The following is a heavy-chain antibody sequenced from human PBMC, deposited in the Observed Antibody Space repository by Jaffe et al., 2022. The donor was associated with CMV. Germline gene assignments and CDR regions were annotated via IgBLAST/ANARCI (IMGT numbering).Heavy chain of an antibody. Sequence: EVQLVESGGGLVKPGGSLRLSCAASGFTFSNAWMSWVRQAPGKGLEWVGRIKSKTDGGTTDYAAPVKGRFTISRDDSKNTLYLQMNSLKTEDTAVYYCTTGTNRGSLRPLGGELLWFGELLTPTGYYYYMDVWGKGTTVTVSS. CDR2: IKSKTDGGTT. D-gene: IGHD3-10*01. CDR3: TTGTNRGSLRPLGGELLWFGELLTPTGYYYYMDV. V-gene: IGHV3-15*01. J-gene: IGHJ6*03. CDR1: GFTFSNAW.